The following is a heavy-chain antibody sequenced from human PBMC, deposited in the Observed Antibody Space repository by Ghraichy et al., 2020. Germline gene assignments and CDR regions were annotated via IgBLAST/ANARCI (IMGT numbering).Heavy chain of an antibody. V-gene: IGHV1-46*01. CDR2: INPGGDNT. CDR1: GYTFTSYY. Sequence: ASVKLSCKASGYTFTSYYMHWVRQAPGQGLEWMGMINPGGDNTGYAQKFQGRVTMTRDTSTSTVYMELSSLISEDTAVYYCARRGGSYSSGWYYWFDPWGQGTLVTVSS. CDR3: ARRGGSYSSGWYYWFDP. J-gene: IGHJ5*02. D-gene: IGHD6-19*01.